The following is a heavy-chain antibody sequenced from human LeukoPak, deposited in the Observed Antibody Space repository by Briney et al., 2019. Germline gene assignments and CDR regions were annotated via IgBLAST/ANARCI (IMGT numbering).Heavy chain of an antibody. CDR3: ALTLWLSLQPVFDY. CDR1: GYSISSGYY. J-gene: IGHJ4*02. D-gene: IGHD3-22*01. Sequence: SETLSLTCAVSGYSISSGYYWGWIRQPPGKGLEWIGSAYHSGSTYSNPSLRSRVTISVDTSKSQFSLKLSSVTAADTAVYYCALTLWLSLQPVFDYWGQGILVTVSS. V-gene: IGHV4-38-2*01. CDR2: AYHSGST.